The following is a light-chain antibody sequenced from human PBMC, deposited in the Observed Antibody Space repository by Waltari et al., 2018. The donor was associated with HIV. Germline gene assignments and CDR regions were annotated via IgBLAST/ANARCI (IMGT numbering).Light chain of an antibody. CDR2: GNS. CDR1: SSHIGAGYD. Sequence: QSALTQPPSVSGAPRQRVTIPCTGSSSHIGAGYDVPWYQQVPGTAPKLLIYGNSNRPSGVPDRFSGSKSGTSASLAVTGLQAEDEADYYCQSYDSSLSGGVFGGGTKLTVL. V-gene: IGLV1-40*01. CDR3: QSYDSSLSGGV. J-gene: IGLJ3*02.